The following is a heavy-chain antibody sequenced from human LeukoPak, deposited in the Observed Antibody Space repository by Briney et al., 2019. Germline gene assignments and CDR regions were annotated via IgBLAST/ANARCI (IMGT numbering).Heavy chain of an antibody. Sequence: SETLSLTCAVYGGSFSGYYWSWIRQPPGKGLEWIGEINHSGSTNYNPSLKSRVTISVDTSKNQFSLRLSSVTAADTAVYYCARLYSGSYIYWGQGTLVTVSS. CDR3: ARLYSGSYIY. CDR2: INHSGST. D-gene: IGHD1-26*01. CDR1: GGSFSGYY. V-gene: IGHV4-34*01. J-gene: IGHJ4*02.